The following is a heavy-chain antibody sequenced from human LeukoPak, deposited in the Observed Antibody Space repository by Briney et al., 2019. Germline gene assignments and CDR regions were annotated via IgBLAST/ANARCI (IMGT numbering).Heavy chain of an antibody. V-gene: IGHV2-5*01. J-gene: IGHJ4*02. CDR2: INWHHDK. D-gene: IGHD3-10*01. Sequence: SGPTLMHPSRTLTLTFTFSGFSLRTSGMGVGWIRQPPVKALEWLSLINWHHDKRYSPSLKSRITITKDTSKNQVVITMTNMDPVDTATYYCAHEDSPDYYGSGSYYNVFDYWGQGTLVTVSS. CDR3: AHEDSPDYYGSGSYYNVFDY. CDR1: GFSLRTSGMG.